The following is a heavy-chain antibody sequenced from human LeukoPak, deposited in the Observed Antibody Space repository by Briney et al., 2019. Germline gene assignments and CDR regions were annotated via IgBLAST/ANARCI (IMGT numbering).Heavy chain of an antibody. V-gene: IGHV4-59*01. CDR2: VYYSGST. CDR3: ARSELLWFGGVNSGFDY. J-gene: IGHJ4*02. CDR1: GGSMGTYY. D-gene: IGHD3-10*01. Sequence: SETLSLTCTVSGGSMGTYYWSRFRQPPGKGLEWIGQVYYSGSTNYNPSLKSRVTISVDTSKNKFTLKLNSVTAADTAVYYCARSELLWFGGVNSGFDYWGQGTPVTVSS.